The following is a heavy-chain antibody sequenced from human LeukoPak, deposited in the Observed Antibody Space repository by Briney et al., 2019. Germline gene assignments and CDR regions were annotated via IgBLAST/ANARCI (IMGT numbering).Heavy chain of an antibody. CDR3: ARGVYYYDSSGRYYFDY. V-gene: IGHV4-38-2*02. J-gene: IGHJ4*02. CDR2: IYHSGST. Sequence: PSETLSLTCTVSGYSISSGYYWGWIRQPPGKVLEWIGSIYHSGSTYYNPSLKSRVTISVDTSKNQFSLKLSSVTAADTAVYYCARGVYYYDSSGRYYFDYWGQGTLVTVSS. D-gene: IGHD3-22*01. CDR1: GYSISSGYY.